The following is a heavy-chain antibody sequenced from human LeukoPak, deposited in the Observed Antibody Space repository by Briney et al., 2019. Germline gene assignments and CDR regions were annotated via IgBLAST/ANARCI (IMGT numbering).Heavy chain of an antibody. CDR1: GYTFTGYY. CDR3: ARDPARDVLPFLEWFGGWYFDY. V-gene: IGHV1-2*02. J-gene: IGHJ4*02. Sequence: ASVKVSCKASGYTFTGYYMHWVRQAPGQGLEWMGWINPNSGGTYYAQRFQGRVTMARDTSTSTAYMELSSLRSDDTAVYYCARDPARDVLPFLEWFGGWYFDYWGQGTLVTVSS. CDR2: INPNSGGT. D-gene: IGHD3-3*01.